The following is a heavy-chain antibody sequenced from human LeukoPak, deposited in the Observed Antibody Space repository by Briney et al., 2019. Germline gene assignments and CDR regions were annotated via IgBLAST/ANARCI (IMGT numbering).Heavy chain of an antibody. CDR1: GYTFTNHH. D-gene: IGHD3-10*02. CDR3: ARNVSGAVDP. J-gene: IGHJ5*02. CDR2: IIGNKDGS. V-gene: IGHV1-18*01. Sequence: ASVKVPCKASGYTFTNHHITWVRQAPRQGIEWLGSIIGNKDGSTNARKVQDRITMTTDTTAATAYMELRSLTSDHTALYYCARNVSGAVDPWGARALVAVSS.